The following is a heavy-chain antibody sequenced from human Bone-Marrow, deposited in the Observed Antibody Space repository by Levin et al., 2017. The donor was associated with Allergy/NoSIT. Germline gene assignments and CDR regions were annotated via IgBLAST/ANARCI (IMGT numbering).Heavy chain of an antibody. CDR3: SRGWLSTGMDV. J-gene: IGHJ6*02. Sequence: PSETLSLTCVISGDSVSSGGWNWIRQSPSRGLEWMARTYYKSTWYKDYSPSMKSRITINPYTSKNQFSLQLKSVTPEDTTEDYCSRGWLSTGMDVWGQGTTVTVSS. V-gene: IGHV6-1*01. CDR1: GDSVSSGG. CDR2: TYYKSTWYK. D-gene: IGHD2-15*01.